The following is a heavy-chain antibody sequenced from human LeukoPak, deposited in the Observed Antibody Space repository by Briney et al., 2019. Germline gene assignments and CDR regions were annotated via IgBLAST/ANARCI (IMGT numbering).Heavy chain of an antibody. Sequence: GGSLRLSCAASGFTFSSYSMNWVRQAPGKGLEWVSSITSSSNYIYYADSVKGRFTISRDNAKNSLYLQMNNLRVEDTAVYYCASSDVDIVATIGSFDYWGQGTLVTVSS. J-gene: IGHJ4*02. CDR3: ASSDVDIVATIGSFDY. V-gene: IGHV3-21*01. CDR1: GFTFSSYS. CDR2: ITSSSNYI. D-gene: IGHD5-12*01.